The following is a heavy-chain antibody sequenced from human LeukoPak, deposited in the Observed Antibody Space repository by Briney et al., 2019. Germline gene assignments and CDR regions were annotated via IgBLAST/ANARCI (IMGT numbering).Heavy chain of an antibody. CDR2: IIPIFGTA. V-gene: IGHV1-69*13. J-gene: IGHJ6*03. CDR1: GGTFSSYA. CDR3: ARDGFRSAALAAYYYYMDV. D-gene: IGHD6-13*01. Sequence: SVKVSCKASGGTFSSYAISWVRQAPGQGLEWMGGIIPIFGTANYAQKFQGRVTITADESTSTAYMELSSLRSEDTAVYYCARDGFRSAALAAYYYYMDVWGKGTTVTVSS.